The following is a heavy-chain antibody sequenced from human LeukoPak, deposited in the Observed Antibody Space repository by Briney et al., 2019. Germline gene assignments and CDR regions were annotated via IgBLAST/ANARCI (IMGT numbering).Heavy chain of an antibody. CDR3: ARSPGYSSGWYPFDP. V-gene: IGHV4-59*01. CDR2: IYYSGST. D-gene: IGHD6-19*01. CDR1: GGSISSYY. Sequence: SETLSLTCTVSGGSISSYYWSWIRQPPGKGLEWIGYIYYSGSTNYNPSLKSRVTISVDTSKNQFSLKLSSVTAADTAVYYCARSPGYSSGWYPFDPWGQGTLVTVSS. J-gene: IGHJ5*02.